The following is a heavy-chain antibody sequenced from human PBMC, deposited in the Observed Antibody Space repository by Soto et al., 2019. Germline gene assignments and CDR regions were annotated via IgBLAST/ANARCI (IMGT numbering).Heavy chain of an antibody. CDR3: ARDVKIGQDSSVAFDI. CDR2: ISSSGSTI. V-gene: IGHV3-11*01. J-gene: IGHJ3*02. Sequence: QVQLVESGGGLVKPGGSLRLSCAASGFTFSDYYMSWIRQVPGKGLEWVSYISSSGSTIYYADSVKGRFTISRDNAKNSLYLQMNSLRAEDTAVYYCARDVKIGQDSSVAFDIWGQGTMVTVSS. CDR1: GFTFSDYY. D-gene: IGHD2-15*01.